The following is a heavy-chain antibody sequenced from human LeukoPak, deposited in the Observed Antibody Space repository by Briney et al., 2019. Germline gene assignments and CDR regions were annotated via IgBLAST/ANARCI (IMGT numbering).Heavy chain of an antibody. CDR3: ARDYCSGGSCYFDY. D-gene: IGHD2-15*01. V-gene: IGHV3-30*03. Sequence: PGGSLRLSCAASGFTFSSYGMHWVRQAPGQGLEWVAVISYDGSNKYYADSVKGRFTISRDNSKNTLYLQMNSLRAEDTAVYYCARDYCSGGSCYFDYWGQGTRVTVSS. CDR1: GFTFSSYG. CDR2: ISYDGSNK. J-gene: IGHJ4*02.